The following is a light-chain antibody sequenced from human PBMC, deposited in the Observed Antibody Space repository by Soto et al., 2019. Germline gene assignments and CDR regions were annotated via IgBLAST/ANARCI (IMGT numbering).Light chain of an antibody. CDR2: NTN. Sequence: QSVLTQPPSASGTPGQRVTISCSGSSSNIGSSTVNWYQQLPGTAPKLLIYNTNQRPSGVPDRISGSKSGTSASLAISGLQSEDEADYYFAAWDCSLNGHVKFGGGTKVTVL. CDR1: SSNIGSST. J-gene: IGLJ2*01. V-gene: IGLV1-44*01. CDR3: AAWDCSLNGHVK.